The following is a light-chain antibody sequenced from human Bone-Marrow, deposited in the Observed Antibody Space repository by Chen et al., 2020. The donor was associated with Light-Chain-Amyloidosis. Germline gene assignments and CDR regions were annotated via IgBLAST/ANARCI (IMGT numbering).Light chain of an antibody. J-gene: IGLJ1*01. CDR2: EVN. Sequence: QSAQTQPPSVYGSPVHSLTISCTGTSSDVGSFNLVSWYQQHPGKAPKLMIYEVNKRPSGVSNRFSGSKSGNTASLTISGLQAEDEADYYCCSYAGSNTYVFGTETKVTVL. V-gene: IGLV2-23*02. CDR3: CSYAGSNTYV. CDR1: SSDVGSFNL.